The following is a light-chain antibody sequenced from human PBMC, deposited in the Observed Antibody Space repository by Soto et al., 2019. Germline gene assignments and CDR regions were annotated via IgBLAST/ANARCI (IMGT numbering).Light chain of an antibody. Sequence: EIVMTQSPATLSVSPGERATLSCRASQSVSSNLAWYQQKPGQAPRLLIYDASNRATGIPARFSGSGSGTDFTLTISSLEPEDFAVYYCQQRSNWPPGLTFGGGTKVEIK. CDR3: QQRSNWPPGLT. J-gene: IGKJ4*01. CDR1: QSVSSN. V-gene: IGKV3-11*01. CDR2: DAS.